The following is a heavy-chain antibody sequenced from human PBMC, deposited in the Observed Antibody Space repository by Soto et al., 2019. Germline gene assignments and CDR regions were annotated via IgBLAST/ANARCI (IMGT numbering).Heavy chain of an antibody. CDR1: GFTFSNYW. Sequence: SGGSLRLSCAASGFTFSNYWMIWVRQAPGKGLEWVANIKQDGSESNYADSVKGRFTISRDNAENSLYLQMTSLRAEDTAVYYCASARHIGPWGQGTLVTVSS. CDR3: ASARHIGP. D-gene: IGHD2-21*01. V-gene: IGHV3-7*01. J-gene: IGHJ5*02. CDR2: IKQDGSES.